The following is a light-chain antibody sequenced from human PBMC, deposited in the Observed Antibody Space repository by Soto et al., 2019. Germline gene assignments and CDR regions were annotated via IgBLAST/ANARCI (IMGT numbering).Light chain of an antibody. Sequence: QSALTQPPSASGSPGQSVTISGTGTSSDAGGYNYVSWYQQYPGRAPKLMIYEVTKRPSGVPDRFSGSKSGNTASLTVSGLQAEDEADYYCSSYAASNNFYFVFGGGTKLTVL. CDR3: SSYAASNNFYFV. CDR2: EVT. J-gene: IGLJ3*02. CDR1: SSDAGGYNY. V-gene: IGLV2-8*01.